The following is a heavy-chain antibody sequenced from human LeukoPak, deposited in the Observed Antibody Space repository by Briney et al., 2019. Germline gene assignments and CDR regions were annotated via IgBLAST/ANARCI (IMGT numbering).Heavy chain of an antibody. V-gene: IGHV4-4*02. Sequence: SGTLSLTCAVSGGSISSSNWWNWVRQPPGKGLEWIGEIYRSGSTNYNPSLKSRATISVDKSKNQFSLRLSSVTAADTAVYYCARDWGSMIRGDHTLDYWGQGTLVTVSS. J-gene: IGHJ4*02. CDR3: ARDWGSMIRGDHTLDY. CDR1: GGSISSSNW. CDR2: IYRSGST. D-gene: IGHD3-10*01.